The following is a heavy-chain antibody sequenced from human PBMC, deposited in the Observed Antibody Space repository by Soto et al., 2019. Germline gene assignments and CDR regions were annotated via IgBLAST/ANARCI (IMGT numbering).Heavy chain of an antibody. D-gene: IGHD3-3*01. CDR2: INPNSGGT. V-gene: IGHV1-2*02. CDR1: GYTFTGYY. CDR3: ARREYYDFWSGYYTNRFDP. Sequence: ASVKVSCKASGYTFTGYYMHWVRQAPGQGLEWMGWINPNSGGTNYAQKFQGRVTMTRDTSISTAYMELSRLRSDDTAVYYCARREYYDFWSGYYTNRFDPWGQGTLVTVSS. J-gene: IGHJ5*02.